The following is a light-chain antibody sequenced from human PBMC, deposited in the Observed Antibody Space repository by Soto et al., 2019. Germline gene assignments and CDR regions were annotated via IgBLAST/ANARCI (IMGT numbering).Light chain of an antibody. CDR2: GAS. V-gene: IGKV3-20*01. CDR3: QQYGSSPIT. J-gene: IGKJ5*01. Sequence: EIVLTQSPGTLALSPGERATLSCRASQSVNSRLAWYQHKPGQAPRLLIYGASSRATGIPDRFSGSGSGTDFTLTISRLEPEDFAVYYCQQYGSSPITFGQGTRLE. CDR1: QSVNSR.